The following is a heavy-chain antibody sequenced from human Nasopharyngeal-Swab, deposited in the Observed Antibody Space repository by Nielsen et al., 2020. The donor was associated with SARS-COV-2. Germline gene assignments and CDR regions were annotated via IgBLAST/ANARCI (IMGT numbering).Heavy chain of an antibody. D-gene: IGHD3-3*01. Sequence: SETLSLTCTVSGGSISSGSYYWSWIRQPPGKGLEWIGCVDSSGSTNYKPSLKSRVTISVDTSKNQFSLKLSSVTAADTAVYYCARVQVPSYDFWSGYPYYYYMDVWGKGTTVTVSS. CDR3: ARVQVPSYDFWSGYPYYYYMDV. V-gene: IGHV4-61*01. CDR2: VDSSGST. CDR1: GGSISSGSYY. J-gene: IGHJ6*03.